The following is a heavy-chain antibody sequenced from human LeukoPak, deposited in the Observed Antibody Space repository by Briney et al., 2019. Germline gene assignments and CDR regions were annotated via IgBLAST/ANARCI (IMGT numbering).Heavy chain of an antibody. D-gene: IGHD3-10*01. CDR1: GFTVSGSY. Sequence: PGGSLRLSCAASGFTVSGSYMTWVRLAPGKGLEWVSVIYSGGSTNYADSVRGRFTISRDNSKNTLYLQMNSLRADDTAVYYCARGRGAANDAFDIWGQGTMVTVSS. V-gene: IGHV3-53*05. J-gene: IGHJ3*02. CDR2: IYSGGST. CDR3: ARGRGAANDAFDI.